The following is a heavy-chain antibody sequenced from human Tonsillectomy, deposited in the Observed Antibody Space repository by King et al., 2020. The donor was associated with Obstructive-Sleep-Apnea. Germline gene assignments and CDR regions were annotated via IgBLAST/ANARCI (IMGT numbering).Heavy chain of an antibody. V-gene: IGHV3-7*01. CDR2: IKYDGSEK. Sequence: VQLVQSGGGLVQPGVSLRLSCAASGFTFSSYWMSWVRQAPGKGLEWVAKIKYDGSEKYYVDSVKGRFTISRDNAKNSLYLQMNSLRAEDTGVYYCATVCLDKGAIPDYYGMDVWGQGTTVTVSS. D-gene: IGHD1-26*01. J-gene: IGHJ6*02. CDR1: GFTFSSYW. CDR3: ATVCLDKGAIPDYYGMDV.